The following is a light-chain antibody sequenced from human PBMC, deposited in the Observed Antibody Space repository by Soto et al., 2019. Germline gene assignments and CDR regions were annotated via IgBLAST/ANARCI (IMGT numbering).Light chain of an antibody. CDR1: SSNIGAGYD. V-gene: IGLV1-40*01. Sequence: QSVLTQPPSVSGAPGQRVTISCTGSSSNIGAGYDVHWYKQLPGAAPKLLIYGNTKRPSGVPDRFSGSKSGTSASLAITGLQAEDEADYYCQSYDSSLSGSVVFGGGTQLTVL. CDR3: QSYDSSLSGSVV. CDR2: GNT. J-gene: IGLJ2*01.